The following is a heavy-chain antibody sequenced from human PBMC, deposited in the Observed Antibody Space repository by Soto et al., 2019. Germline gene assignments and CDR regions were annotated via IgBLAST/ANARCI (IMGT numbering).Heavy chain of an antibody. J-gene: IGHJ4*02. CDR1: GGSISSYY. CDR2: IYYSGST. V-gene: IGHV4-59*01. CDR3: AGAYYDILTGYYEGISI. D-gene: IGHD3-9*01. Sequence: PSETLSLTCTVSGGSISSYYWSWIRQPPGKGLEWIGYIYYSGSTNYNPSLKSRVTISVYTSKNQFSLKLSSVAAADTSVYYCAGAYYDILTGYYEGISIWGQGTLVTVSS.